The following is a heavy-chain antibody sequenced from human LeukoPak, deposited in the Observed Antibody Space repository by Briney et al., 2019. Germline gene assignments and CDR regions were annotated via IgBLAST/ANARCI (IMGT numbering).Heavy chain of an antibody. V-gene: IGHV3-64D*06. Sequence: PGGPLTLSCSASGFPFSSYAMHWLRQAPGKGLEYVSAISSNGGSTYYADSVKGRFTISRDNSKNTLYLQMSSLRAEDTAVYYCVSFVVVVAAIAFDIWGQGTMVTVSS. CDR3: VSFVVVVAAIAFDI. J-gene: IGHJ3*02. D-gene: IGHD2-15*01. CDR2: ISSNGGST. CDR1: GFPFSSYA.